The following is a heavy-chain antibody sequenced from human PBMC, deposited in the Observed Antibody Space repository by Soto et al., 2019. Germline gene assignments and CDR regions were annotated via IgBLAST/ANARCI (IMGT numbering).Heavy chain of an antibody. CDR1: GFVFTNFW. J-gene: IGHJ4*02. CDR2: IDTRGHST. V-gene: IGHV3-74*01. D-gene: IGHD6-13*01. Sequence: GGSLRLSCEASGFVFTNFWMHWVRHVPGKGLVWVARIDTRGHSTHYAESVKGRFTISRDNAKNTVSLQMNSLRVEDTGVYYCAKDSWYFDLWSQGSQVTVSS. CDR3: AKDSWYFDL.